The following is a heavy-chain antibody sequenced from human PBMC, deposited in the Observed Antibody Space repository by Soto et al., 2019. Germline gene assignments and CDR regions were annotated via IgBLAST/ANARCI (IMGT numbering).Heavy chain of an antibody. J-gene: IGHJ4*02. D-gene: IGHD6-6*01. Sequence: LRLSCAASGFAFSSYGFHWVRQAPGRGLEWVAAISYDGNDKNYADSVKGRFTISRDNSNNTLFLQMDSLKPEDTALYYCARDAEYSSVFDYWGQGSLVTVSS. V-gene: IGHV3-30-3*01. CDR3: ARDAEYSSVFDY. CDR2: ISYDGNDK. CDR1: GFAFSSYG.